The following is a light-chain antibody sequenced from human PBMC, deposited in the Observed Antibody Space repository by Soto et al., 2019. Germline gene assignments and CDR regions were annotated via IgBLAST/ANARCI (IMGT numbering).Light chain of an antibody. CDR3: QQYGSSPRA. CDR1: QSVSSNY. J-gene: IGKJ1*01. V-gene: IGKV3-20*01. Sequence: EIVLTQSPGTLSLSPGERATLSCRASQSVSSNYLAWYQQKPGQAPRLLIYGASSRVTGIPDRFSGSGSGTDFTLTINRPEPEDFAVYYCQQYGSSPRAFGQGTKVEIK. CDR2: GAS.